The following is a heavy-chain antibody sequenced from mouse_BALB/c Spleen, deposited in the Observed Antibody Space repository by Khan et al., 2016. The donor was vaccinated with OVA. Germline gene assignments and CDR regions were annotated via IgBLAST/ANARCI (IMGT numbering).Heavy chain of an antibody. D-gene: IGHD3-1*01. CDR3: TRWANWFCDV. Sequence: QVQLQQSGAELVRPGTSVKISCKASGYTFTNYWLGWVKLRPGHGLEWIGDIYPGVGYINYNEKFKGRATLTAGTSYTTAYIQISGLTDEDSAVYCCTRWANWFCDVWGAGTTVTVSS. CDR1: GYTFTNYW. J-gene: IGHJ1*01. V-gene: IGHV1-63*02. CDR2: IYPGVGYI.